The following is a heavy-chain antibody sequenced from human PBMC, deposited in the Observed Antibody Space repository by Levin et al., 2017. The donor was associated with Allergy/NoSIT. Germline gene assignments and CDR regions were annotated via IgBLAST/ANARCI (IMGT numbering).Heavy chain of an antibody. Sequence: PGGSLRLSCAASGFTFSSYDMHWVHQATGKGLEWVSAIGTAGDTYYPGSVKGRFTISRENTKNSLYLQMNSLRAGDTAVYYCARSGSGYPNMDVWGQGTTVTVSS. V-gene: IGHV3-13*01. CDR3: ARSGSGYPNMDV. D-gene: IGHD3-22*01. J-gene: IGHJ6*02. CDR1: GFTFSSYD. CDR2: IGTAGDT.